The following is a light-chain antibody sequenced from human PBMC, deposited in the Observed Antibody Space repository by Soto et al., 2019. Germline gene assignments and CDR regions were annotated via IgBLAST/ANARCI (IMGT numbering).Light chain of an antibody. CDR3: RQGSNWPLP. J-gene: IGKJ4*01. V-gene: IGKV3-11*01. Sequence: EIVLTQSPATLSLSPGARATLSCRASESVSSNLAWYQQKPGQAPRLLIYDASNRATGIPARFSGSGSATEFTRTIGSVESGDSAVYYFRQGSNWPLPCAGGT. CDR1: ESVSSN. CDR2: DAS.